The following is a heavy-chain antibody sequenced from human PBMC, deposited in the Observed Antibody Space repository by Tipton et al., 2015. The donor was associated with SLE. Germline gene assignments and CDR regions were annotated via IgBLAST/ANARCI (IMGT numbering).Heavy chain of an antibody. J-gene: IGHJ4*02. Sequence: QLVQSGAEVKKPGASVKLSCKTFGYTFANFGVSWVRQAPGQGLEWMGWISAYNGNTNYAQKLQGRVTMTTDTSTNTAYMELRSLRSDDTAVYYCAIAVAGTLFFDYWGQGTLVTVSS. V-gene: IGHV1-18*01. CDR2: ISAYNGNT. CDR1: GYTFANFG. CDR3: AIAVAGTLFFDY. D-gene: IGHD6-19*01.